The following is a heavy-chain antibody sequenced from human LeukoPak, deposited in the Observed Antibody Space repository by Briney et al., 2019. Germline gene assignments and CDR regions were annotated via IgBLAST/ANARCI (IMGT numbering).Heavy chain of an antibody. CDR3: ARDTGLRNYFDY. Sequence: GGSLRLSCAASGFTFSSYWMSWVRQAPRKGLEWVANIKQDGSEKYYVDSVKGRFTISRDNAKSSLYLQMNSLRAEDTAVYYCARDTGLRNYFDYWGQGTLVTVSS. CDR2: IKQDGSEK. V-gene: IGHV3-7*01. D-gene: IGHD5-12*01. CDR1: GFTFSSYW. J-gene: IGHJ4*02.